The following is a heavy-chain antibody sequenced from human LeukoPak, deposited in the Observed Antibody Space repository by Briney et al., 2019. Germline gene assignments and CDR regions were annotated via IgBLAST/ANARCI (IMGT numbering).Heavy chain of an antibody. CDR3: ATFSGTYESDY. CDR1: GYTFTGYY. CDR2: INPKSGGT. Sequence: ASVKVSCKASGYTFTGYYIHWVRHAPAQGLEWMGRINPKSGGTNYAQKFQGRVTMTRDTSNSTVYMELSRLRSDDTAVYFCATFSGTYESDYWGQGTLVTVSS. D-gene: IGHD1-26*01. V-gene: IGHV1-2*06. J-gene: IGHJ4*02.